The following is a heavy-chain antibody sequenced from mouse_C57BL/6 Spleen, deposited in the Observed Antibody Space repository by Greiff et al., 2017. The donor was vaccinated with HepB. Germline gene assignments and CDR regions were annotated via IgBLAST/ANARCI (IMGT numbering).Heavy chain of an antibody. J-gene: IGHJ4*01. CDR2: INSDGSAI. Sequence: EVKLVETGGGLVQPGGSRGLSCEGSGFTFSGFWMSWVRQTPGKTLEWIGDINSDGSAINYAPSIKDRFTIFRDNDKSTLYLQMSNVRSEDTATYFCMRALDYWGQGTSVTVSS. CDR3: MRALDY. CDR1: GFTFSGFW. V-gene: IGHV11-2*01.